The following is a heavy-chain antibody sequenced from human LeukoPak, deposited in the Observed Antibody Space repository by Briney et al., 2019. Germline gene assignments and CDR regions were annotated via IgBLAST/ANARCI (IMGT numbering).Heavy chain of an antibody. CDR1: GFTLSSYA. J-gene: IGHJ2*01. CDR3: ARTTGDTWYFDL. CDR2: IRYDGSNK. D-gene: IGHD7-27*01. Sequence: GGSLRLSCAASGFTLSSYAMSWVRQAPGKGLEWVAFIRYDGSNKYYADSVKGRFTISRDNSKNTLYLQMNSLRAEDTALYYCARTTGDTWYFDLWGRGTLVTVSS. V-gene: IGHV3-30*02.